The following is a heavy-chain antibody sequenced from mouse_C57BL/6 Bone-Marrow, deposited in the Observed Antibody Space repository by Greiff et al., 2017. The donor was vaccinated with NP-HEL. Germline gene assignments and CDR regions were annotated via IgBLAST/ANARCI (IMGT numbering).Heavy chain of an antibody. J-gene: IGHJ3*01. D-gene: IGHD1-1*01. Sequence: VKLVESGPGLVQPSQSLSITCTVSGFSLTSYGVHWVRQSPGKGLEWLGVIWSGGSTAYNAAFISRLSISKDNSKSQVFFKMNSLQADDTAIYYCARNELLRPGIAYWGQGTLVTVSA. V-gene: IGHV2-2*01. CDR2: IWSGGST. CDR3: ARNELLRPGIAY. CDR1: GFSLTSYG.